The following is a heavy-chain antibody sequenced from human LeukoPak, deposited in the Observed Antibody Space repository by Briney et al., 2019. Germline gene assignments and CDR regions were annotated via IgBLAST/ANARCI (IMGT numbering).Heavy chain of an antibody. CDR3: ARDYYDSSGPFDY. V-gene: IGHV3-64*04. Sequence: GGSLRLSCSASGFTFSNYAMHWVRQTPGKGLEYVSAISSNAGSTYHADSVKGRFTISRDNSKNTLYLQMNSLRAEDTAVYYCARDYYDSSGPFDYWGQGTLVTVSS. J-gene: IGHJ4*02. CDR2: ISSNAGST. D-gene: IGHD3-22*01. CDR1: GFTFSNYA.